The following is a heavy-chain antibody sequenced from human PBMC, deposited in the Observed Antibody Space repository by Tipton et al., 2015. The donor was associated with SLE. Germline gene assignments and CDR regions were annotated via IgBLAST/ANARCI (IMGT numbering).Heavy chain of an antibody. D-gene: IGHD6-13*01. J-gene: IGHJ4*02. Sequence: SLRLSCAASGFTFSSYAMHWVRQAPGKGLEWVAVISYDGSNKYYADSVKGRFTISRGNSKNTLYLQMNSLRAEDTAVYYCARVDSSSCFDYWGQGTLVTVSS. CDR3: ARVDSSSCFDY. V-gene: IGHV3-30-3*01. CDR1: GFTFSSYA. CDR2: ISYDGSNK.